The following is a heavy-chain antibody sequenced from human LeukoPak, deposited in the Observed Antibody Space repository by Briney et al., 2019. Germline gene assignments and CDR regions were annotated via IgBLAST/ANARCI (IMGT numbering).Heavy chain of an antibody. Sequence: GASVKVSCKASGYTFTGYYMHWVRQAPGQGLEWMGWINPNSGGTDYAQKFQGRVTMTRDTSIRTAYMELSRLRSDDTAVYYCARDKGIAAAGIDYWGQGTLVTVSS. D-gene: IGHD6-13*01. V-gene: IGHV1-2*02. CDR2: INPNSGGT. J-gene: IGHJ4*02. CDR3: ARDKGIAAAGIDY. CDR1: GYTFTGYY.